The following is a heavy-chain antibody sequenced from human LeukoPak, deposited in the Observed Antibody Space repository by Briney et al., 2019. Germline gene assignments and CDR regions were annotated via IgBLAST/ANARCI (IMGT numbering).Heavy chain of an antibody. V-gene: IGHV3-33*08. CDR2: IWYDGSNK. CDR3: ARDGGVATIYYYFDY. D-gene: IGHD5-12*01. CDR1: GFTFSDYY. Sequence: GGSLRLSCAASGFTFSDYYMSWIRQAPGKGLEWVAVIWYDGSNKYYADSVKGRFTISRDNSKNTLYLQMNSLRAEDTAVYYCARDGGVATIYYYFDYWGQGTLVTVSS. J-gene: IGHJ4*02.